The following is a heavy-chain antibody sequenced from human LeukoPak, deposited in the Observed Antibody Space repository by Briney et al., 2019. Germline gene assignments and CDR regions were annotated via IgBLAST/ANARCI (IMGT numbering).Heavy chain of an antibody. CDR2: IYYSGST. Sequence: KPSETLSLTSTVSGGSISSYYWSWIRQPPGKGLEWIGYIYYSGSTNYNPSLKSRVTISVDTSKNQFSLKLSSVTAADTAVYYCARGCSSTNDAFDIWGQGTMVTVSS. D-gene: IGHD2-2*01. V-gene: IGHV4-59*01. CDR1: GGSISSYY. J-gene: IGHJ3*02. CDR3: ARGCSSTNDAFDI.